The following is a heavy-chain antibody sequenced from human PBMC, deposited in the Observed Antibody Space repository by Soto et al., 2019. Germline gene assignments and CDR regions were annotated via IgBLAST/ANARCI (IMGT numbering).Heavy chain of an antibody. J-gene: IGHJ6*02. CDR1: GGSISSYY. V-gene: IGHV4-59*12. CDR3: ARDMGIVVVAASAGGASWYGMDV. CDR2: IYYSGST. Sequence: SETLSLTCTVSGGSISSYYWTWIRQPPGKGLEWIGCIYYSGSTNYNPSLKSRVTISVATSKTQFSLKLSSVTAADTAVYYCARDMGIVVVAASAGGASWYGMDVWGQGTTVTVSS. D-gene: IGHD2-15*01.